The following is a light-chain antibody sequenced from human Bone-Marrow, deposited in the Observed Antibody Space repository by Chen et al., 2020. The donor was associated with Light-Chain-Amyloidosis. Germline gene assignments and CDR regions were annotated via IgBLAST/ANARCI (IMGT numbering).Light chain of an antibody. CDR1: SSDIGGYNY. Sequence: QSALTPPASVSGSPGQSITISCPGTSSDIGGYNYVSWYQQHPGKAPKLMIYEVSNRPSGVSNRFSGSKSGNTVSLTISGLQAEDEADYYCSSYTSSSGWVFGGGTKLTVL. CDR3: SSYTSSSGWV. CDR2: EVS. V-gene: IGLV2-14*01. J-gene: IGLJ3*02.